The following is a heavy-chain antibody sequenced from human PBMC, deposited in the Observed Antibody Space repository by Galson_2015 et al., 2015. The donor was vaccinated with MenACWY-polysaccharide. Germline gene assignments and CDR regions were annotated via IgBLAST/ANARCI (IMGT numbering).Heavy chain of an antibody. CDR3: ARDPHCGAGCSIHDAFDV. CDR1: GFTFSSYW. Sequence: SLRLSCAASGFTFSSYWMHWVRQAPGGGLVWVSRINTDGSSTSYADSVKGRLTVSRDNAKNTVYLQMNSLRAEDTAVYYCARDPHCGAGCSIHDAFDVWGQGTKVTVSS. D-gene: IGHD2-21*02. J-gene: IGHJ3*01. V-gene: IGHV3-74*01. CDR2: INTDGSST.